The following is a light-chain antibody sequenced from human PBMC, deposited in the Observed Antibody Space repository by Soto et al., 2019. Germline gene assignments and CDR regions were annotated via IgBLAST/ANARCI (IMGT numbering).Light chain of an antibody. V-gene: IGLV2-14*03. J-gene: IGLJ1*01. Sequence: QSALAQPASVSGSPGQSITISCTGTSSDVGGYNYVSWYQHHPGKAPKLMIFDVSNRPSGVSNPFSGSKSGNTASLTISGLQPEDEADYYCSSYTTSNTRQIVFGTGTKVTVL. CDR2: DVS. CDR1: SSDVGGYNY. CDR3: SSYTTSNTRQIV.